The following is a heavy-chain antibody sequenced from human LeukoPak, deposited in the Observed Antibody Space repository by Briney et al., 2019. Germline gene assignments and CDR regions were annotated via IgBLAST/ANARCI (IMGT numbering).Heavy chain of an antibody. CDR1: GYTFTGYY. D-gene: IGHD6-25*01. CDR2: INPNSGGT. CDR3: ARDVGVDSSGRYWFDP. Sequence: ASVKVSCKASGYTFTGYYMHWVRQAPGQGLEWMGWINPNSGGTNYAQKFQGRVTMTRDTSISTAYMELSRLRSDDTAVYYCARDVGVDSSGRYWFDPWGQGTLVTVSS. J-gene: IGHJ5*02. V-gene: IGHV1-2*02.